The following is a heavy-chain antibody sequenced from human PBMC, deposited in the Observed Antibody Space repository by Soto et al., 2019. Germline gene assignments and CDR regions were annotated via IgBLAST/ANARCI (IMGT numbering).Heavy chain of an antibody. D-gene: IGHD6-13*01. V-gene: IGHV1-8*01. Sequence: ASVKVSCKASGYTFTSYDINWVRQATGQGLEWMGWMNPNSGNTGYAQKFQGRVTMTRNTSISTAYMELSSLRSEDTAVYYCAGERSAAGTRWFDPWGQGTLVTVSS. CDR2: MNPNSGNT. J-gene: IGHJ5*02. CDR3: AGERSAAGTRWFDP. CDR1: GYTFTSYD.